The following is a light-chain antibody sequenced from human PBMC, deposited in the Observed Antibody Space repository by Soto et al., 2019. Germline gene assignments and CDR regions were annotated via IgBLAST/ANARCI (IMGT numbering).Light chain of an antibody. J-gene: IGLJ7*01. CDR1: SGHSTYT. V-gene: IGLV4-69*01. Sequence: QSVLTQSPSASASLGASVKLTCTLSSGHSTYTIAWHQQQPEKGPRYLMNINSDGSHTKGDGIPDRFSGSSSGAERYLTISSLQSEDEADYYCQTLGTGYAVFGGGTQLTVL. CDR2: INSDGSH. CDR3: QTLGTGYAV.